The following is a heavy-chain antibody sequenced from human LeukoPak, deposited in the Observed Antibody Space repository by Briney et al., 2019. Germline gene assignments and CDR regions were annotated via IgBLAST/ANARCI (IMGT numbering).Heavy chain of an antibody. CDR1: GYTFTSYY. Sequence: ASVKVSCKASGYTFTSYYMHWVRQAPGQGLEWMGIINPSGGSTSYAQKFQGRVTMTRDTSTCTVYMELSSLRSEDTAVYYCARDLGVGAAAPYYYYGMDVWGQGTTVTVSS. J-gene: IGHJ6*02. D-gene: IGHD1-26*01. V-gene: IGHV1-46*01. CDR3: ARDLGVGAAAPYYYYGMDV. CDR2: INPSGGST.